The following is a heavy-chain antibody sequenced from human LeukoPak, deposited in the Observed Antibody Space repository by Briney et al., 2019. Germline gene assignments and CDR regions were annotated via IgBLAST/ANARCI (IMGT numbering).Heavy chain of an antibody. D-gene: IGHD3-22*01. J-gene: IGHJ4*02. CDR1: GGSISSGDYY. V-gene: IGHV4-30-4*01. CDR3: ARGGYYYDSSGYAPVD. CDR2: IYYSGST. Sequence: SETLSLTCTVSGGSISSGDYYWSWIRQPPGKGLEWIGYIYYSGSTYYNPSLKSRVTISVDTSKNQFSLKLSSVTAADTAVYYCARGGYYYDSSGYAPVDWGQGTLVTVSS.